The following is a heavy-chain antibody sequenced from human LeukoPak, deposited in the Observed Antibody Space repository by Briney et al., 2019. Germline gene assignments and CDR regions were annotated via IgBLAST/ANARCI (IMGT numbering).Heavy chain of an antibody. Sequence: PGGSLRLSCAASGFTFSSYAMSWVRQAPGKGLEWVSGINGSGGSTYYADSVKGRFTISRDDSKNTLYLQMNSLRGEDTAVYYCAKAVSGSYSFDYWGQGTLVTVSS. D-gene: IGHD1-26*01. V-gene: IGHV3-23*01. CDR2: INGSGGST. CDR3: AKAVSGSYSFDY. J-gene: IGHJ4*02. CDR1: GFTFSSYA.